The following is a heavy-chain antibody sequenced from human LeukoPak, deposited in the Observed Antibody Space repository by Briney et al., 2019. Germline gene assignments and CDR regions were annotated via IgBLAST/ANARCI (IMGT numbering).Heavy chain of an antibody. J-gene: IGHJ3*02. CDR1: GFTFSTYV. CDR2: ISRSGGAT. CDR3: AKHAGGHDLDALDI. D-gene: IGHD2-2*01. Sequence: GGSLRLSCAASGFTFSTYVMSWVRQAPGKGLEWVSSISRSGGATYYADSVKGRFTISRDNSRNTLSLHMNSLRAEDTAVYFCAKHAGGHDLDALDIWGQGTMVTVSS. V-gene: IGHV3-23*01.